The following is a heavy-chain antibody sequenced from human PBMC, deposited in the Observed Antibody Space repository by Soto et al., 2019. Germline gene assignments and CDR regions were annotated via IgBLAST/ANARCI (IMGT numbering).Heavy chain of an antibody. J-gene: IGHJ4*02. D-gene: IGHD4-17*01. V-gene: IGHV1-18*01. CDR3: ARDEAPDYGDYYFDY. Sequence: ASVKVSCKASGYTFTSYGISWVRQAPGQGLEWMGWISAYNGNTNYAQKLQGRVTMTTDTSTSTAYMELRSLRSDDTAVYYCARDEAPDYGDYYFDYWGQGTLVTVSS. CDR2: ISAYNGNT. CDR1: GYTFTSYG.